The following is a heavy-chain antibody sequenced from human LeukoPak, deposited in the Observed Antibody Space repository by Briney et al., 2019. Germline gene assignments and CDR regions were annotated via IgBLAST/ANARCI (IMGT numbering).Heavy chain of an antibody. D-gene: IGHD2-15*01. J-gene: IGHJ2*01. CDR3: ARDTVVVAGCYWYFGL. Sequence: SETLSLTCTVSGGSITSSSYYWGWIRQPPGKGLEWIGRTYYSGSTYYNPSLKSRVTISVATSKNQFSLKLSSVTAADTAVYYCARDTVVVAGCYWYFGLWGRGTLVTVSS. CDR2: TYYSGST. CDR1: GGSITSSSYY. V-gene: IGHV4-39*07.